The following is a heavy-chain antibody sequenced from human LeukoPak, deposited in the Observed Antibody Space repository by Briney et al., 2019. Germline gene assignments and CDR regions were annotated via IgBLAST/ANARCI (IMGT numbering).Heavy chain of an antibody. Sequence: ASVKVSCKASGYTFTSYGISWVRQAPGQGLEWVGWISAYNAYTKYTQKLQGRVTMTTDTSTSTAYMELRSLRSDDTAVYYCARPTVAGRRDWFDPWGQGTLVTVSS. V-gene: IGHV1-18*01. J-gene: IGHJ5*02. CDR2: ISAYNAYT. D-gene: IGHD6-19*01. CDR1: GYTFTSYG. CDR3: ARPTVAGRRDWFDP.